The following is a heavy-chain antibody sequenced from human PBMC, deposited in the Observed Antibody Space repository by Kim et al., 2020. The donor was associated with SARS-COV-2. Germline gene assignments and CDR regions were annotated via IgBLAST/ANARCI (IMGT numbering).Heavy chain of an antibody. CDR1: GGSFSGYY. CDR3: ARDNLSCRFSLDSRAPF. V-gene: IGHV4-34*01. Sequence: SETLSLTCAVYGGSFSGYYWSWIRQPPGKGLEWIGEINHSESPNYNPSLKSRVTISVDTSKNQFSLKLSSVTAADTAVYYCARDNLSCRFSLDSRAPF. CDR2: INHSESP. J-gene: IGHJ3*01. D-gene: IGHD3-22*01.